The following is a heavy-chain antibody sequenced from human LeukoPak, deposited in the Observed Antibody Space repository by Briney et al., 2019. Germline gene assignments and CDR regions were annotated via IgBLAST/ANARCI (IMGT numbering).Heavy chain of an antibody. D-gene: IGHD3-22*01. CDR1: GFSFNNYW. CDR3: ARNPSYYDSSGLVPLFYYYYYMDV. V-gene: IGHV3-7*01. CDR2: IKQEGSER. J-gene: IGHJ6*03. Sequence: QTGGSLRLSCAASGFSFNNYWMSWGRQAPGKGREWVANIKQEGSERYYADSVKGRFTIYRHNAKNSLPLQMNSLSAEDTAVYYCARNPSYYDSSGLVPLFYYYYYMDVWGKGTTVTVSS.